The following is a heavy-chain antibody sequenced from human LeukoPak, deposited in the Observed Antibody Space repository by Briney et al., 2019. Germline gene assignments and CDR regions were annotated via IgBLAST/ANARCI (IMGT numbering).Heavy chain of an antibody. D-gene: IGHD2-15*01. CDR2: ISAYNGNT. J-gene: IGHJ4*02. V-gene: IGHV1-18*01. CDR1: GYTFTSYG. Sequence: ASVKVSCKASGYTFTSYGISWVRQAPGQGLEWMGWISAYNGNTNYAQKLQGRGTLTTDTFTNTAYMELRSLRSDDTAVYYCARDPSVVVAATVVDYWGQGALVTVSS. CDR3: ARDPSVVVAATVVDY.